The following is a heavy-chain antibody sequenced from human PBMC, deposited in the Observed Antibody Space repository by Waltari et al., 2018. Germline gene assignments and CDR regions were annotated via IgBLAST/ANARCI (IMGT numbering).Heavy chain of an antibody. CDR2: ISSSSSAI. V-gene: IGHV3-48*04. CDR1: AFTFNIYT. J-gene: IGHJ4*02. CDR3: ARHLRPYCVGDCYSGLAY. Sequence: EVHLVESGGGFVQPGGSLRLSCVASAFTFNIYTMSWVRQAPGKGLEWIAYISSSSSAIYHADCVEGRFTISRDNAKNSLYLQMSSLRAEDTAVYYCARHLRPYCVGDCYSGLAYWGQGTLVTVSS. D-gene: IGHD2-21*01.